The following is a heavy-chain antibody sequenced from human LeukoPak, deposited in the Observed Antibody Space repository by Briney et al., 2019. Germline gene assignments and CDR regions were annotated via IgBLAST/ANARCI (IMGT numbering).Heavy chain of an antibody. J-gene: IGHJ6*03. CDR3: ASGSSSWLLDYYNMDV. CDR1: GFTFRSYW. Sequence: GGSLRLSYAASGFTFRSYWMYWVRQAPGKGLVWVSRINTDGSSTNYADSVKGRFTISRDNAKNTVYLQMNSLRAEDTAVYYCASGSSSWLLDYYNMDVWGKGSPVTVSS. CDR2: INTDGSST. V-gene: IGHV3-74*01. D-gene: IGHD6-13*01.